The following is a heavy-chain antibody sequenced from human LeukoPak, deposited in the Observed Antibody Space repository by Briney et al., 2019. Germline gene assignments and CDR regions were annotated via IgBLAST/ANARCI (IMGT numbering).Heavy chain of an antibody. V-gene: IGHV3-7*03. CDR2: IKQDGSEK. CDR1: GFTFSSYW. J-gene: IGHJ4*02. CDR3: ARDSPSSAANTLGYFNY. D-gene: IGHD3-10*01. Sequence: AGGSLRLSCAASGFTFSSYWMNWVRQAPGKGLEWVANIKQDGSEKYYVDSVKGRFTISRDNAKNSLYLQMNSLRAEDSALYYCARDSPSSAANTLGYFNYWGQGTLVTVSS.